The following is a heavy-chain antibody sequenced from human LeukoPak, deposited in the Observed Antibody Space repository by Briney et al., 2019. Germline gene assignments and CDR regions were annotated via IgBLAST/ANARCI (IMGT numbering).Heavy chain of an antibody. V-gene: IGHV1-46*01. D-gene: IGHD2-21*02. CDR3: AREGCGGDCSNWCDP. CDR1: GYTFTSYY. Sequence: ASVKVSCKASGYTFTSYYMHWVRQAPGQGLEWMGIINPSGGSTSYAQKFQGRVTMTRDTSTSTVYMELSSLRSEDTAVYYCAREGCGGDCSNWCDPWGQGTLVRLL. J-gene: IGHJ5*02. CDR2: INPSGGST.